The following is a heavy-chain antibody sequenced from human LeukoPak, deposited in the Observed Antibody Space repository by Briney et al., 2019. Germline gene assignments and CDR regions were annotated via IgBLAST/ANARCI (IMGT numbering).Heavy chain of an antibody. CDR3: ARDGYYYDSSGYLDAFDI. V-gene: IGHV4-4*07. CDR2: IYTSGST. Sequence: SETPSLTCTVSGGSISSYYWSWIRQPAGKGLEWIGRIYTSGSTNYNPSLKSRVTMSVDTSKNQFSLRLSSVTAADTAVYYCARDGYYYDSSGYLDAFDIWGQGTMVTVSS. D-gene: IGHD3-22*01. J-gene: IGHJ3*02. CDR1: GGSISSYY.